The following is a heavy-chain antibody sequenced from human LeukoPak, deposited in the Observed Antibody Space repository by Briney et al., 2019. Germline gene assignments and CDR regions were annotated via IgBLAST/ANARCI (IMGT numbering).Heavy chain of an antibody. CDR1: GFTVSSNY. CDR3: ARAKPKNMVRGLIMRRESRYYFDY. J-gene: IGHJ4*02. CDR2: IYSGGST. D-gene: IGHD3-10*01. V-gene: IGHV3-53*01. Sequence: GGSLRLSCAASGFTVSSNYMSWVRQAPGKGLEWVSVIYSGGSTYYADSVKGRFTISRDDSKSTLYIQMNSLRAEDTAVYYCARAKPKNMVRGLIMRRESRYYFDYWGQGTLVTVSS.